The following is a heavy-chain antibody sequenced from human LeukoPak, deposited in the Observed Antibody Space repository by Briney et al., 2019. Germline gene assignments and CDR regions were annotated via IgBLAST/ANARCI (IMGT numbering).Heavy chain of an antibody. Sequence: GGSLRLSCAASGFTFDGHGMSWVRQAPGKGLEWVSSISGSSTFIYYSDSVRGRFTISRDNAENSLYLQMSSLRVEDTAVYYCARANDYIDYWGQGVLVAVSS. CDR2: ISGSSTFI. V-gene: IGHV3-21*01. CDR3: ARANDYIDY. J-gene: IGHJ4*02. CDR1: GFTFDGHG.